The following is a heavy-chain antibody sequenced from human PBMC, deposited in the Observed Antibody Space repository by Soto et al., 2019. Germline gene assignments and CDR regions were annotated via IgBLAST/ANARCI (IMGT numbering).Heavy chain of an antibody. J-gene: IGHJ3*01. Sequence: SETLSLTCTVTGGSSSTYYWSWIRQPPGKGLEWIGHIYYTGNTNYNPSLKSRVTISVDTSTNRFSLRLRSVSAADTAVYYCASPRYSGSYYDAFDLWGQGTMVTVSS. CDR1: GGSSSTYY. CDR2: IYYTGNT. D-gene: IGHD1-26*01. CDR3: ASPRYSGSYYDAFDL. V-gene: IGHV4-59*13.